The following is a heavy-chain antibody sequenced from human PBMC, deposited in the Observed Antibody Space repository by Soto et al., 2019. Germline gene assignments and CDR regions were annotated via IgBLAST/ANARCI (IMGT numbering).Heavy chain of an antibody. CDR2: IYYSGST. D-gene: IGHD3-3*01. V-gene: IGHV4-39*01. J-gene: IGHJ5*02. CDR3: ARRGYDFWSGYPFDP. Sequence: SETLSLTCTVSGGSISSSSYYWGWIRQPPGKGLEWIGSIYYSGSTYYNPSLKSRVTISVDTSKNQFSLKLSSVTAADTAVYYCARRGYDFWSGYPFDPWGQGTLVTVSS. CDR1: GGSISSSSYY.